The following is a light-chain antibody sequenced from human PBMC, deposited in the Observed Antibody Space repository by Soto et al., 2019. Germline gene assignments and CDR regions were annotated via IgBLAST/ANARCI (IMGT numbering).Light chain of an antibody. V-gene: IGKV1-8*01. CDR3: QQYYSYTLT. CDR1: QGISSY. J-gene: IGKJ4*01. CDR2: AAS. Sequence: RMTQSPSSLSASTGDRVTITCRASQGISSYLAWYQQKPGKAPKLLIYAASTLQSGVPSRFSGSGSGTDFTLTISCLQSEDFATYYCQQYYSYTLTFGGGTKVEIK.